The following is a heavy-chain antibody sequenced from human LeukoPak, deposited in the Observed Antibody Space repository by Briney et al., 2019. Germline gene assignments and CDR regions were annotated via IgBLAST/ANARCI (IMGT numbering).Heavy chain of an antibody. V-gene: IGHV3-30*18. CDR1: GFTFSSYG. CDR3: AKDWGYSSSSEYFQH. J-gene: IGHJ1*01. D-gene: IGHD6-6*01. Sequence: GGSLRLSCAASGFTFSSYGIHWVRRAPGKGLEWVAVISYDGSNKYYADSVKGRFTISRDNSKNTLYLQMNSLRAEDTAVYYCAKDWGYSSSSEYFQHWGQGTLVTVSS. CDR2: ISYDGSNK.